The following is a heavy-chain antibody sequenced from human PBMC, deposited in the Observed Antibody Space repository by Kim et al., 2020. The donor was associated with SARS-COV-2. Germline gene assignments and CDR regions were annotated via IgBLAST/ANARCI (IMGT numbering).Heavy chain of an antibody. Sequence: GGSLRLSCVVSGFTFSRYGMHWVRQAPGKGLEWVAVISYDGSKKDFTDSVKGRFTISRDNSRNTLYLQMNSLRAEDTAVYYCARDSYTASDFWSGLDYWGQGTLVTVSS. J-gene: IGHJ4*02. CDR3: ARDSYTASDFWSGLDY. D-gene: IGHD3-3*01. CDR2: ISYDGSKK. CDR1: GFTFSRYG. V-gene: IGHV3-33*01.